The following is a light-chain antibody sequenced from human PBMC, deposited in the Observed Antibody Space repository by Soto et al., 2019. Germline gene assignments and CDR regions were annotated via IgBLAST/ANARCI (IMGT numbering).Light chain of an antibody. V-gene: IGKV1-5*03. CDR3: QHYDTYSEA. Sequence: DIQITQSPSTLSGSVGDGATITCRASQTINRCLAWYQQKPGRAPKLLIYKASTLNSGVPSRFSGSRSGTEVSLTTSSLQAGDFATYSCQHYDTYSEAFGQGTKVELQ. CDR1: QTINRC. J-gene: IGKJ1*01. CDR2: KAS.